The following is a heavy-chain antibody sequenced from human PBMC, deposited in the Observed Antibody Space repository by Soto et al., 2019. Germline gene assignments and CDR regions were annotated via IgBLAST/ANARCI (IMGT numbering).Heavy chain of an antibody. J-gene: IGHJ6*02. CDR3: VGYYDSSGYYQKLSYYYYGMDV. V-gene: IGHV3-30-3*01. CDR2: ISYDGSNK. D-gene: IGHD3-22*01. Sequence: QVQLVESGGGVVQPGRSLRLSCAASGFTFSSYAMHWVRQAPGKGLEWVAVISYDGSNKYYADSVKGRFTISRDNSKNTLYLQMNSLRADDTAVYYCVGYYDSSGYYQKLSYYYYGMDVWGQGTTVTVSS. CDR1: GFTFSSYA.